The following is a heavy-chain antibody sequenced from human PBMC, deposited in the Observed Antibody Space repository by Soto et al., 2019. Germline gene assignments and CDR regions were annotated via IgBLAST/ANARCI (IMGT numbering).Heavy chain of an antibody. D-gene: IGHD6-19*01. CDR1: GFTFSNYG. CDR3: ARDRGSYSSGGAGDY. CDR2: IWYDGSNK. J-gene: IGHJ4*02. V-gene: IGHV3-33*01. Sequence: GGSLRLSCAASGFTFSNYGMHWVRQAPGKGLEWVAVIWYDGSNKYYADSVKGRFTISRDNSKNTLYLQMNSLRAEDTAVYYCARDRGSYSSGGAGDYWGQGTLVTVSS.